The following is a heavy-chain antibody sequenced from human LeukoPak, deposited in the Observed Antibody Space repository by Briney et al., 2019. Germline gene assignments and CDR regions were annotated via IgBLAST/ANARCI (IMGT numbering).Heavy chain of an antibody. D-gene: IGHD4-23*01. CDR3: ARNSGDY. J-gene: IGHJ4*02. Sequence: SDTLSLTRSVSGGSIRDFYWSWIRQPAGKGLEWIGRIYSSGNTNYNPSLKSRVTMSLDASKNQFSLKLSSVTAADTAVYYCARNSGDYWGQGTLVTVSS. CDR2: IYSSGNT. CDR1: GGSIRDFY. V-gene: IGHV4-4*07.